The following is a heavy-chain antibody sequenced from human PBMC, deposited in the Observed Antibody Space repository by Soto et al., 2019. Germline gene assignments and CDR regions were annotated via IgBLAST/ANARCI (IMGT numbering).Heavy chain of an antibody. Sequence: GESLKISCKASGYTFSDNWITWVRQMPGKGLEWMGRIDPSDSKTVYSPSFQGHVTFSADKSVTTAYLQWSSLKASDSAVYFCASRGRYCSSTSCLGFDPWGQGTLVTVSS. D-gene: IGHD2-2*01. V-gene: IGHV5-10-1*01. CDR1: GYTFSDNW. J-gene: IGHJ5*02. CDR2: IDPSDSKT. CDR3: ASRGRYCSSTSCLGFDP.